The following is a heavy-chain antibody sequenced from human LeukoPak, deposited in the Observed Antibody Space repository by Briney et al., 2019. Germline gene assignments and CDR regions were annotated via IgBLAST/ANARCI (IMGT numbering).Heavy chain of an antibody. CDR1: GGSISSSSYY. CDR3: ARDGHGGGYYYYMDV. Sequence: PSETLSLTCTVSGGSISSSSYYWGWIRQPPGKGLEWIGNIYYSGSTYYNPSLKSRVTISVDTSKNQFSLKLSSVTAADTAVYYCARDGHGGGYYYYMDVWGKGTTVTVSS. J-gene: IGHJ6*03. D-gene: IGHD3-10*01. V-gene: IGHV4-39*07. CDR2: IYYSGST.